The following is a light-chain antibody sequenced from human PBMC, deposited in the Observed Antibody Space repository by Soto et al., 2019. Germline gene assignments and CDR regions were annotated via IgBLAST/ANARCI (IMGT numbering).Light chain of an antibody. J-gene: IGKJ4*01. CDR3: QQRSNWTLT. V-gene: IGKV3-11*01. Sequence: IVLTQSPATLSLSPGERATLSCRASQSVDSYLAWYQQKPGQAPRLLIYDASNTATDIPARFSGSGSGTVFTLTISSLEPEDFAVYYCQQRSNWTLTFGGGTKVEIK. CDR1: QSVDSY. CDR2: DAS.